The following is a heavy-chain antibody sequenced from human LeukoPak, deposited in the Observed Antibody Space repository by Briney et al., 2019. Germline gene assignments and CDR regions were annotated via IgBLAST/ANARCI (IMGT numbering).Heavy chain of an antibody. CDR1: GGSISSGGYY. V-gene: IGHV4-31*03. J-gene: IGHJ4*02. Sequence: KTSETLSLTCTVSGGSISSGGYYWSWIRQHPGKGLEWIGYIYYSGSTYYNPSLESRVTISVDTSKNQFSLKLSSVTAADTAVYYCASRRSSGADYWGQGTLVTVSS. D-gene: IGHD2-15*01. CDR3: ASRRSSGADY. CDR2: IYYSGST.